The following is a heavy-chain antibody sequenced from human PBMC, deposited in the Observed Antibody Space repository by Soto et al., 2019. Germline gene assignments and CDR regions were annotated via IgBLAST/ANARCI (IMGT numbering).Heavy chain of an antibody. J-gene: IGHJ5*02. D-gene: IGHD3-10*01. CDR2: IRGDGSSP. CDR3: AREIIALLGSIRWFDP. CDR1: GFTFDKYW. V-gene: IGHV3-74*03. Sequence: GGSLRLSCVASGFTFDKYWMHWVREVPGKGLMWVSRIRGDGSSPAYADSVEGRFTILRDNAKNTLYLQMNSLRAEDTAVYYCAREIIALLGSIRWFDPWGQGTLVTVSS.